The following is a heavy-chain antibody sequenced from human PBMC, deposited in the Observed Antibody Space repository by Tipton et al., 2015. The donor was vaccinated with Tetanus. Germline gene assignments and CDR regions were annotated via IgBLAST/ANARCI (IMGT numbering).Heavy chain of an antibody. CDR2: IYFEGST. V-gene: IGHV4-39*02. J-gene: IGHJ5*02. CDR1: GGSISDKKYY. Sequence: TLSLTCTVPGGSISDKKYYWGWIRQAPGKGLEWIASIYFEGSTYYSPSLKSRLTIDVDTSQNFFSLRLTSVTAADTAIYYCARHLYGYWFDPWGQGALVTVSS. D-gene: IGHD2-8*01. CDR3: ARHLYGYWFDP.